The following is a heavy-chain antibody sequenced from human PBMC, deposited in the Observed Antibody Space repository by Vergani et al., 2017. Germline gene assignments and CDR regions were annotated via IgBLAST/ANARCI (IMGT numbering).Heavy chain of an antibody. V-gene: IGHV1-18*01. CDR1: GYTFTSYG. J-gene: IGHJ4*02. D-gene: IGHD6-13*01. Sequence: QVQLVQSGAEVKKPGASVKVSCKASGYTFTSYGISWVRQAPGQGLEWMGWISAYNGNTNYAQKPQGRVTMTTDTSTSTAYMERRSLRSDDTAVYYCARKADSSSWDGASQIVDWSEGTLVTVPS. CDR2: ISAYNGNT. CDR3: ARKADSSSWDGASQIVD.